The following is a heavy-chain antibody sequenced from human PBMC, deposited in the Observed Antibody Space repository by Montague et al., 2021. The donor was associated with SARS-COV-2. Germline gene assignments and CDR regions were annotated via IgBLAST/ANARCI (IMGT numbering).Heavy chain of an antibody. V-gene: IGHV4-39*01. CDR1: GGSISSSSYY. CDR2: IYYSGSI. D-gene: IGHD4-17*01. J-gene: IGHJ5*02. CDR3: ARQGVGDYGDNGVWGLVYRLLPYWFDP. Sequence: SETLSLTCTVSGGSISSSSYYWGWIRQPPGKGLEWIGSIYYSGSIYYNPSLKSRVTISVDTSKNQFSLKLSSVTAADTAVYYCARQGVGDYGDNGVWGLVYRLLPYWFDPWGQGTLVAVSS.